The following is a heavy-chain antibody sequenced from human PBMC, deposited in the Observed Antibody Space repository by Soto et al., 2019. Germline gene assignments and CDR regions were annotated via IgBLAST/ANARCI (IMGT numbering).Heavy chain of an antibody. CDR1: ELTTTDYT. V-gene: IGHV3-21*01. Sequence: PGGSLRLSCGGPELTTTDYTMTWVRQAPGKGLEWVSSISGRSTHIKYADSLKGRFTISRDNAKNSLFLQINSLRAEHTAVYYSARSPYCGGDCNPVGFFDFWGQGTQVTVSS. D-gene: IGHD2-21*02. CDR3: ARSPYCGGDCNPVGFFDF. J-gene: IGHJ5*01. CDR2: ISGRSTHI.